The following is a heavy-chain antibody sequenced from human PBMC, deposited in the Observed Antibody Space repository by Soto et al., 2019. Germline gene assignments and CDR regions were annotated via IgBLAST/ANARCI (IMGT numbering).Heavy chain of an antibody. J-gene: IGHJ4*02. Sequence: SETLSLTCAVSGDSMSSGHYWGWIRQPPGKGLELIGIIYHSGSTYYNPSLKSRLTVSLDTSKNQFSLKLRSVTAADTAVYYCARGSYTGSLPPNFDYWGQGTLVTVSS. CDR3: ARGSYTGSLPPNFDY. CDR1: GDSMSSGHY. CDR2: IYHSGST. V-gene: IGHV4-38-2*01. D-gene: IGHD1-26*01.